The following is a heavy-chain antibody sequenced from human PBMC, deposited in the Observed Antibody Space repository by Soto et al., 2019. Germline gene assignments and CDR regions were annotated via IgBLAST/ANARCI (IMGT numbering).Heavy chain of an antibody. J-gene: IGHJ6*03. CDR2: INHSGST. Sequence: SETLSLTCAVYGGSFSGYYLSWIRQPPGKGLEWIGEINHSGSTNYNPSLKSRVTISVDTSKNQFSLKLSSVTAADTAVYYCARGRGRRRIVVVPGASYYMDVWGKGTTVTVSS. D-gene: IGHD2-2*01. V-gene: IGHV4-34*01. CDR1: GGSFSGYY. CDR3: ARGRGRRRIVVVPGASYYMDV.